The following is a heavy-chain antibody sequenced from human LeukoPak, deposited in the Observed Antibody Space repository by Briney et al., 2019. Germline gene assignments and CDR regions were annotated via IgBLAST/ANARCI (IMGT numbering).Heavy chain of an antibody. Sequence: GGSLRLSCAASGFTFSSYAMRWVRQAPGKGLEWVAVISYDGSNKYYADSVKGRFTISRDNSKNTLYLQMNSLRAEDTAVYYCASDFNGGEYSSAQSGIWGQGTLVTVSS. CDR3: ASDFNGGEYSSAQSGI. V-gene: IGHV3-30*04. J-gene: IGHJ4*02. CDR2: ISYDGSNK. D-gene: IGHD6-6*01. CDR1: GFTFSSYA.